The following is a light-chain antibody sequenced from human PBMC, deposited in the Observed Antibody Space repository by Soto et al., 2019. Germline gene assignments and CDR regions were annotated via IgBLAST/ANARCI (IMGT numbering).Light chain of an antibody. CDR2: KAS. CDR1: QSLSSW. J-gene: IGKJ1*01. Sequence: DTQMTQPPSTLSASVGDRVTITCRASQSLSSWLAWYQQKPGKAPKLLVYKASSLKTGVPPRFSGSESGTEFSLTISSLQPDDFATYYCQQYNTYPWTFGQGTKVEFK. CDR3: QQYNTYPWT. V-gene: IGKV1-5*03.